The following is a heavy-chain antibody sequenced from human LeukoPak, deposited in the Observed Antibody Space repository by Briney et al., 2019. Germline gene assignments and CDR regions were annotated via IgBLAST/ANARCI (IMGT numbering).Heavy chain of an antibody. CDR3: ARVAAHWFDL. V-gene: IGHV4-30-4*01. D-gene: IGHD6-25*01. CDR1: GGSIGSGDYY. Sequence: SQTLSLTCTVSGGSIGSGDYYWSWIRQPPGKGLEWIGFIYYRGNTYYNPSLKSRVTISIDTVRDQFSLRLSSVTAADTAVYYCARVAAHWFDLWGQGTLVTVSS. CDR2: IYYRGNT. J-gene: IGHJ5*02.